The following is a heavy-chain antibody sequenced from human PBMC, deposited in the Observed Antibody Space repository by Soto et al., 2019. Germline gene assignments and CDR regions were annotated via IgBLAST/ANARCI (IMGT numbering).Heavy chain of an antibody. CDR3: ARGTKRKGITGTKETNFDY. Sequence: PGGSLRLSCAASGFTFSSYGMHWVRQAPGKGLEWVAVISYDGSNKYYADSVKGRFTISRDNSKNTLYLQMNSLRAEDTAVYYCARGTKRKGITGTKETNFDYWGQGTLVTVSS. J-gene: IGHJ4*02. V-gene: IGHV3-30*03. CDR2: ISYDGSNK. CDR1: GFTFSSYG. D-gene: IGHD1-7*01.